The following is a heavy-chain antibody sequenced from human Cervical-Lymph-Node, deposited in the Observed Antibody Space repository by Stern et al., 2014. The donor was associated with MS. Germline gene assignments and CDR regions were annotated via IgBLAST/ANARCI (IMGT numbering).Heavy chain of an antibody. J-gene: IGHJ2*01. CDR2: INLNSGTL. D-gene: IGHD3-3*01. CDR1: GFAFADYA. V-gene: IGHV3-9*01. CDR3: ARTAIFGENWYFDL. Sequence: EAQLVEYGGGLVLSGRSLRLFFEASGFAFADYAMNWVRTAPGNGTEWLPGINLNSGTLTSADSVKGRSTISRENAKNSLFLQMNSLRPEDTAFYYCARTAIFGENWYFDLWGRGTLVTVSS.